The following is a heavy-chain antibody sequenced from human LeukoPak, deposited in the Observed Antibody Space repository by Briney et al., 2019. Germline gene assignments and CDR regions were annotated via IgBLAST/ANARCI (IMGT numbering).Heavy chain of an antibody. CDR3: ARGPYYYGSGSYYVDY. CDR1: GGSISFS. V-gene: IGHV4-34*01. Sequence: PSETLSLTCTVSGGSISFSWSWIRQPPGKGLEWIGEINHSGSTNYNPSLKSRVTMSVDTSKNQFSLKLSSVTAADTAVYYCARGPYYYGSGSYYVDYWGQGTLVTVSS. CDR2: INHSGST. J-gene: IGHJ4*02. D-gene: IGHD3-10*01.